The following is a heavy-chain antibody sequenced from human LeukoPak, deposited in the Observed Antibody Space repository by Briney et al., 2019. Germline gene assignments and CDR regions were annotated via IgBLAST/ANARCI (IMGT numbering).Heavy chain of an antibody. Sequence: GASVKVSCKASGYTFTGCYMHWVRQAPGQGLEWMGWINPNSGGTNYAQKFQGRVTMTRDTSISTAYMELSRLRSDDTAVYYCVKGPRPDITVAHTVENWGQGTLVTVSS. J-gene: IGHJ4*02. V-gene: IGHV1-2*02. CDR2: INPNSGGT. CDR1: GYTFTGCY. D-gene: IGHD6-19*01. CDR3: VKGPRPDITVAHTVEN.